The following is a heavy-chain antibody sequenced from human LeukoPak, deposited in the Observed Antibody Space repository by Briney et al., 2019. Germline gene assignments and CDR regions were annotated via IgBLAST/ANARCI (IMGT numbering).Heavy chain of an antibody. CDR2: IYYSGST. D-gene: IGHD1-1*01. CDR3: ARGVQLERKYYFDY. V-gene: IGHV4-59*12. CDR1: GGSISSYY. Sequence: SETLSLTCTVSGGSISSYYWSWIRQPPGKGLEWIGYIYYSGSTNYNPSLKSRVTISVDTSKNQFSLKLSSVTAADTAVYYCARGVQLERKYYFDYWGQGTLVTVSS. J-gene: IGHJ4*02.